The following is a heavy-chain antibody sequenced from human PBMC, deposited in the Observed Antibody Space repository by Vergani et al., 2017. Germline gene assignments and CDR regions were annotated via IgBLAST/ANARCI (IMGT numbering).Heavy chain of an antibody. CDR2: IYPVDSDT. J-gene: IGHJ3*02. Sequence: EVQLVQSGAEVKKPGESLKISCKGSGYSFTSYWIDWVRQMPGKGLEWLCIIYPVDSDTRYSPSFQGQVTISADKSISTAYLQSSSLEASDTAMYYCARQDSSGYNYAFDIWGQGTMVTVSS. D-gene: IGHD3-22*01. CDR1: GYSFTSYW. CDR3: ARQDSSGYNYAFDI. V-gene: IGHV5-51*01.